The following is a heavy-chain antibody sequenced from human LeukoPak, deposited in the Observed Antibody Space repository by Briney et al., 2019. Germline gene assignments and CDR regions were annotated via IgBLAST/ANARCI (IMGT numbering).Heavy chain of an antibody. Sequence: GGSLRLSCAASGFTFSSYAMSWVRQAPGKGLEWVSAISGSGGSTYYADSVKGRFTISRDNSKNTLYLQMNSLRAEDTAVYDCAGRRITVTVWYFDLWGRGTLVTVSS. J-gene: IGHJ2*01. CDR2: ISGSGGST. CDR3: AGRRITVTVWYFDL. V-gene: IGHV3-23*01. D-gene: IGHD4-17*01. CDR1: GFTFSSYA.